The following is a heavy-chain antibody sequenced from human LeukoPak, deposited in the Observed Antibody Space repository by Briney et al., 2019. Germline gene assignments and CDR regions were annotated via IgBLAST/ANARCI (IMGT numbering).Heavy chain of an antibody. Sequence: GGSLRLSCAASGFTFSSYAMSWVRQAPGKGLEWVSAMSGSGGSTYYADSVKGRFTISRDNSKNTLYLQMNSLRAEDTAVYYCAKEGITMVRGRSYFDYWGQGTLVTVTS. J-gene: IGHJ4*02. CDR3: AKEGITMVRGRSYFDY. D-gene: IGHD3-10*01. CDR2: MSGSGGST. CDR1: GFTFSSYA. V-gene: IGHV3-23*01.